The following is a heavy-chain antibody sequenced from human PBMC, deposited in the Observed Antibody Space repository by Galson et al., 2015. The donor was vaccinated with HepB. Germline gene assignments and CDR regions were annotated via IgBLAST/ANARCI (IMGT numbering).Heavy chain of an antibody. CDR1: GFTFSSYA. D-gene: IGHD1-26*01. J-gene: IGHJ1*01. V-gene: IGHV3-30*04. CDR3: ARARGIVGATTEYFQH. CDR2: ISYDGSNK. Sequence: SLRLSCAASGFTFSSYAMHWVRQAPGKGLEWVAVISYDGSNKYYADSVKGRFTISRDNSKNTLYLQMNSLRAEDTAVYYCARARGIVGATTEYFQHWGQGTLVTVSS.